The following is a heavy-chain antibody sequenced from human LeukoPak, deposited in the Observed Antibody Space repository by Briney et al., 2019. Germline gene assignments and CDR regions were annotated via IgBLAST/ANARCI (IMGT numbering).Heavy chain of an antibody. CDR1: GGSISSSSYY. V-gene: IGHV4-39*07. D-gene: IGHD6-19*01. Sequence: PSETLSLTCTVSGGSISSSSYYWGWIRQPPGKGLEWIGSIYYSGSTYYNPSLKSRVTISVDTSKNQFSLKLSSVTAADTAVYYCASHSSGWYQIDYWGQGTLVTVSS. J-gene: IGHJ4*02. CDR3: ASHSSGWYQIDY. CDR2: IYYSGST.